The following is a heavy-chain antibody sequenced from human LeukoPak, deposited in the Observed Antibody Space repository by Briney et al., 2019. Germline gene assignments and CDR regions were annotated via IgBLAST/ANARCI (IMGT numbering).Heavy chain of an antibody. CDR3: ARHNNDWGWDC. Sequence: PGTSLRLSCAASGFTFSSYAMSWVRQAPGKGLEWVSAISGSGGSTYYADSVKGRFTISRDNSKNTLYLQLNGLRADDSAVYYCARHNNDWGWDCWGQGAHVTVSS. CDR1: GFTFSSYA. CDR2: ISGSGGST. J-gene: IGHJ4*02. D-gene: IGHD2-8*02. V-gene: IGHV3-23*01.